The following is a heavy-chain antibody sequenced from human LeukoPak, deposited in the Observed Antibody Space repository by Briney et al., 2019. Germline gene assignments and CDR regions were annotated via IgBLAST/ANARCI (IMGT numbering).Heavy chain of an antibody. CDR3: AKGYSSGWYRERNFDY. Sequence: GGSLRLSCAASGFTFSTYAITWVRQAPGKGLEWVSAISDSGDRTYYADAVKGRFTISRDNSKDTLYMQMNSLRAEDTAVYYCAKGYSSGWYRERNFDYWGQGTLVTVSS. D-gene: IGHD6-19*01. J-gene: IGHJ4*02. CDR1: GFTFSTYA. CDR2: ISDSGDRT. V-gene: IGHV3-23*01.